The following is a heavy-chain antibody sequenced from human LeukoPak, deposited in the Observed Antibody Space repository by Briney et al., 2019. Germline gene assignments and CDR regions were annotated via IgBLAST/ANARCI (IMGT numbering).Heavy chain of an antibody. D-gene: IGHD4-23*01. J-gene: IGHJ3*02. CDR3: AREVINDYGGNSGMNDAFDI. Sequence: ASVKVSCKASGYTFTSYDINWVRQATGQGLEWMGWMNPNSGNTGYAQKFQGRVTMTRNTSISTAYMELSSLRSEDTAVYYCAREVINDYGGNSGMNDAFDIWGQGTMVTVSS. CDR1: GYTFTSYD. CDR2: MNPNSGNT. V-gene: IGHV1-8*01.